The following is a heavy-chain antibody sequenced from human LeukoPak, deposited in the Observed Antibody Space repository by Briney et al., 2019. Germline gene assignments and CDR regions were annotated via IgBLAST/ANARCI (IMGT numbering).Heavy chain of an antibody. J-gene: IGHJ4*02. CDR3: ARDRPRYCSSTSCQRALDY. V-gene: IGHV4-34*01. CDR1: GGSFSGYH. Sequence: SETLSLTCAVYGGSFSGYHWSWIRQPPGKGLEWIGEINHSGSTNYNPSLKSRVTISVDTSKNQFSLKLSSVTAADTAVYYCARDRPRYCSSTSCQRALDYWGQGTLVTVSS. D-gene: IGHD2-2*01. CDR2: INHSGST.